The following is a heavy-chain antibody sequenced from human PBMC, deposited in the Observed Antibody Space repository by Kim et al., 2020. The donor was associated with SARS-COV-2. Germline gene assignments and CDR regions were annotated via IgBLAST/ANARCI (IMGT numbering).Heavy chain of an antibody. J-gene: IGHJ4*02. CDR2: YK. D-gene: IGHD3-22*01. V-gene: IGHV6-1*01. Sequence: YKDYAVSVKSRITIKPDTSKNQVSLQLNSVTPEDTAVYYCARGMSSGIDYWGQGTLVTVSS. CDR3: ARGMSSGIDY.